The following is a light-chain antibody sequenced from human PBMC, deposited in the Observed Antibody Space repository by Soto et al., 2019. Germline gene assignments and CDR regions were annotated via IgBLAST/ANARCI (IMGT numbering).Light chain of an antibody. CDR3: SSYRSTSVYV. V-gene: IGLV1-44*01. Sequence: QPVLTQPPSASGTPGQRVTISCSGSSSNIGSNTVNWYQQLPGTAPKLLIYSNNQRPSGVPDRFSGSKSGTSASLAISGLQSEDEANYYCSSYRSTSVYVFGTGTKLTVL. CDR1: SSNIGSNT. CDR2: SNN. J-gene: IGLJ1*01.